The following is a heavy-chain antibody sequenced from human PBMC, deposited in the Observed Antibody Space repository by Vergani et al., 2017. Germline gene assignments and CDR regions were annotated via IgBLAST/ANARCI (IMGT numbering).Heavy chain of an antibody. CDR2: ISNDGGNK. CDR3: ARGPPSEY. CDR1: GFSFGSYG. Sequence: QVQLVESGGNVVQSGTSLRLSCAASGFSFGSYGMHWVRQSPGKGLEWVAVISNDGGNKYYADSVKGRFTISRDNAKNSLYLQMNSLRVEDTAVYYCARGPPSEYWGQGTLVTVSS. V-gene: IGHV3-30*03. J-gene: IGHJ4*02.